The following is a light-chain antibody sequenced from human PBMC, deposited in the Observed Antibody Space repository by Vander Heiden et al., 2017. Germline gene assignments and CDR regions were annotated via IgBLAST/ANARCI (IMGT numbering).Light chain of an antibody. Sequence: IVLTQSPATLSLSPVERATPSCRASQSVSSYLAWYQQKPGQAPRLLIYDASSRTTGIPSRFSGSGSGTDFTLTISSLEPEDFAVYYCQQRSNWPPLTFGGGTKVEIK. V-gene: IGKV3-11*01. CDR2: DAS. CDR1: QSVSSY. J-gene: IGKJ4*01. CDR3: QQRSNWPPLT.